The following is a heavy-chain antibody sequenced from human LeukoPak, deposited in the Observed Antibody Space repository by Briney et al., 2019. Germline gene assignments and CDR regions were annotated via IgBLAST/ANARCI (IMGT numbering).Heavy chain of an antibody. CDR2: INPNSGGT. CDR3: ARSPGLDTAVVNRP. J-gene: IGHJ5*02. D-gene: IGHD5-18*01. V-gene: IGHV1-2*02. CDR1: RYTFTGYY. Sequence: ASVKVSCKTSRYTFTGYYIHWVRQAPGQGLEWMGWINPNSGGTNYAQNLQGRVTMTRDTSINTAYMELGRLRSDDTAVYYCARSPGLDTAVVNRPWGQGTLITVSS.